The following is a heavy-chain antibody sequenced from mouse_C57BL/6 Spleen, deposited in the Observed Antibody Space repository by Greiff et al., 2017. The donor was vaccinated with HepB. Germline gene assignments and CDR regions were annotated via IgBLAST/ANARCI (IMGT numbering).Heavy chain of an antibody. D-gene: IGHD2-1*01. Sequence: EVKLLESGGGLVKPGGSLKLSCAASGFTFSDYGMHWVRQAPEKGLEWVAYISSGSSTIYYADTVKGRFTIARDNAKNTLFLQMTRLRSEDTAMYYCARPRNYNYYAMDYWGQGTSVTVSS. J-gene: IGHJ4*01. V-gene: IGHV5-17*01. CDR1: GFTFSDYG. CDR2: ISSGSSTI. CDR3: ARPRNYNYYAMDY.